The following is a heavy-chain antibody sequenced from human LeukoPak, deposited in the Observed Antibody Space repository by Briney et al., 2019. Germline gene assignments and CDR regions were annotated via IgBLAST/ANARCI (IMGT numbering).Heavy chain of an antibody. CDR3: AFPVREPQL. Sequence: GGSLRLSCAASGFTFSTYDMNWVRQAPGKGLEWVSYVSSSSRTISYADSVKGRFTISRDNAKNSLYLQMNSLRAEDTALYYCAFPVREPQLWGRGTLVTVSS. V-gene: IGHV3-48*01. D-gene: IGHD3-10*01. J-gene: IGHJ1*01. CDR1: GFTFSTYD. CDR2: VSSSSRTI.